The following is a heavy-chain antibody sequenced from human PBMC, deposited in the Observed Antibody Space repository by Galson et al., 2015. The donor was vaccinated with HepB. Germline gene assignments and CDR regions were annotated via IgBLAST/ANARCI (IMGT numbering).Heavy chain of an antibody. D-gene: IGHD3-16*01. CDR1: GYTFTSYY. J-gene: IGHJ4*02. V-gene: IGHV1-46*01. CDR3: AVGERTIYDFDY. Sequence: SVKVSCKASGYTFTSYYMHWVRQAPGQGLEWMGIINPSGGSTSYAQKFQGRVTVTRDTSTSTVYMELSSLRSEDTAVYYCAVGERTIYDFDYWGQGTLVTVSS. CDR2: INPSGGST.